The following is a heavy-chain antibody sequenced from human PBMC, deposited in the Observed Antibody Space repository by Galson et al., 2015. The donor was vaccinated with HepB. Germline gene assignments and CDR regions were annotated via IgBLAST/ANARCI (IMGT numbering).Heavy chain of an antibody. CDR1: GFTFSSYS. D-gene: IGHD2-2*01. CDR3: ARDDIVVVPANYYYYMDV. Sequence: SLRLSCAASGFTFSSYSMNWVRQAPGKGLEWVSSISSSSSYIYYANSVKGRFTISRDNTKNSLYLQMNSLRAEDTAVYYCARDDIVVVPANYYYYMDVWGKGTTVTVSS. CDR2: ISSSSSYI. J-gene: IGHJ6*03. V-gene: IGHV3-21*01.